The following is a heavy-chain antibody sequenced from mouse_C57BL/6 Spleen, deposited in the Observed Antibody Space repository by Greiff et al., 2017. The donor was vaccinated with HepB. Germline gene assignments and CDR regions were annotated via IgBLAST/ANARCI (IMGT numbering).Heavy chain of an antibody. CDR2: IDPSDSYT. Sequence: QVQLQQPGAELVMPGASVKLSCKASGYTFTSYWMHWVKQRPGQGLEWIGEIDPSDSYTNYNQKFKGKSTLTVDKSSSTAYMQLSSLTSEDSAVYYCARAGIYDASGDYFDDWGQGTTLTVSS. D-gene: IGHD1-3*01. V-gene: IGHV1-69*01. CDR3: ARAGIYDASGDYFDD. CDR1: GYTFTSYW. J-gene: IGHJ2*01.